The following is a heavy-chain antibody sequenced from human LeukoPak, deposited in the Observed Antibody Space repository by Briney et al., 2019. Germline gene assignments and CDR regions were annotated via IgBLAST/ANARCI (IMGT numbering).Heavy chain of an antibody. J-gene: IGHJ4*02. V-gene: IGHV4-59*01. D-gene: IGHD2-15*01. Sequence: SETLSLTCTVSGGTISSYYWSWIRKPPGQELEWIGNIYYSGSTNYNPSLKSRVPISVDTSKNQFSLKLSSVTAADTAVYYCARAAYCSGGSCYAFDYWGQGTLVTVSS. CDR1: GGTISSYY. CDR3: ARAAYCSGGSCYAFDY. CDR2: IYYSGST.